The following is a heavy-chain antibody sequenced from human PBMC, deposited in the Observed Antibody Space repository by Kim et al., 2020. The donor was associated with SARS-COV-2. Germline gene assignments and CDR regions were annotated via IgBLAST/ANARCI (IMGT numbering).Heavy chain of an antibody. CDR3: ASGRKYSGYGALDY. CDR2: ISGSGGSA. CDR1: SA. D-gene: IGHD5-12*01. Sequence: GGSLRLSCGASSAMNWVRQAPGQGLEWVSGISGSGGSAHYADSVKGRFTISRDNANNTVYLQIESLRSDDTAVYYCASGRKYSGYGALDYWGLGVLVTVSS. V-gene: IGHV3-23*01. J-gene: IGHJ4*02.